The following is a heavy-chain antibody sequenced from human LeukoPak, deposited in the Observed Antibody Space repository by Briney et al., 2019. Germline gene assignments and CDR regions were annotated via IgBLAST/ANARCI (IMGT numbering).Heavy chain of an antibody. D-gene: IGHD6-6*01. J-gene: IGHJ6*02. CDR2: ISSSSSYI. CDR1: GFTFSSYS. CDR3: AREGHSSSPVGWSYYYGMDV. V-gene: IGHV3-21*01. Sequence: PGGSLRLSCAASGFTFSSYSMNWVRQAPGKGLEWVSSISSSSSYIYYADSVKGRFTISRDNAENSLYLQMNSLRAEDTAVYSCAREGHSSSPVGWSYYYGMDVWGQGTTVTVSS.